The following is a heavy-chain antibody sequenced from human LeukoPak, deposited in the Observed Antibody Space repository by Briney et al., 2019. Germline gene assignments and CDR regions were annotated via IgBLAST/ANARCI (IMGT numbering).Heavy chain of an antibody. CDR1: GYTFSDYG. CDR2: ISCSGTYI. CDR3: VSGNDPDYVWGTYRLDAFDI. V-gene: IGHV3-21*01. Sequence: GGSLRLSCAASGYTFSDYGVNWVRQVPGKGLEWVSSISCSGTYIYYADSVKGRFTISRDNAKNSLFLQMNSLRAEDTAVYYCVSGNDPDYVWGTYRLDAFDIWGEETVLIVSS. J-gene: IGHJ3*02. D-gene: IGHD3-16*02.